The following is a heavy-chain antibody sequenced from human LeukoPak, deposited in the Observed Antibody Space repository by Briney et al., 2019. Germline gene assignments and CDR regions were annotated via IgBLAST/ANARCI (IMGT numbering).Heavy chain of an antibody. D-gene: IGHD3-3*01. CDR3: ARTLVWRLNPYYYYYYMDV. CDR1: GGSISSSSYY. Sequence: SETLSLTCTVSGGSISSSSYYWGWIRQPPGKGLEWIGSIYYSGSTYYNPSLKSRVTISVDTSKNQFSLKLSSVSAADTAVYHCARTLVWRLNPYYYYYYMDVWGKGTTVTVSS. CDR2: IYYSGST. J-gene: IGHJ6*03. V-gene: IGHV4-39*01.